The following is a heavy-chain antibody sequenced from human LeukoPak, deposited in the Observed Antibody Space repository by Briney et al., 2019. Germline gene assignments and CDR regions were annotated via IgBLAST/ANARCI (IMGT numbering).Heavy chain of an antibody. CDR2: IYTSGST. Sequence: SETLSLTCTVSGGSISSYYWSWIRQPAGKGLEWIGRIYTSGSTNYNPSLKSRVTMSVDTFKNQFSLKLSSVTAADTAVYYCARTLVRYCSSTSCLDAFDIWGQGTMVTVSS. CDR1: GGSISSYY. CDR3: ARTLVRYCSSTSCLDAFDI. V-gene: IGHV4-4*07. J-gene: IGHJ3*02. D-gene: IGHD2-2*01.